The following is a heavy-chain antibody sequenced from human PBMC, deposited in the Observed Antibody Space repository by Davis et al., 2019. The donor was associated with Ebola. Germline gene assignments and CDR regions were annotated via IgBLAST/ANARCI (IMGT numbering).Heavy chain of an antibody. Sequence: MPSETLSLTCTVSGASISSGDYYWGWIRQSPGQGLEWIGGIFYSVGTYYNPSLKSRVTMSVDTSKNEFSLRLSSVTPADTAVYYCARVTGPLNLYCGRDCYSGVDYWGQGTLVTVSS. D-gene: IGHD2-21*02. J-gene: IGHJ4*02. CDR3: ARVTGPLNLYCGRDCYSGVDY. CDR1: GASISSGDYY. CDR2: IFYSVGT. V-gene: IGHV4-39*01.